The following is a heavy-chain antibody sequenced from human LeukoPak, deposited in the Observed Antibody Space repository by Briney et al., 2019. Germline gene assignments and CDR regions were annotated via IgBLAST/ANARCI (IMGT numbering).Heavy chain of an antibody. D-gene: IGHD2-2*02. Sequence: GGSLRLSCGASGFTFSSYWMHWVRQAPGKGLVWVSRINSDGSSTSYADSVKGRFTISRDNAKNTLYLQMNSLRAEDTAVYYCAKGSHIRAFDIWGQGTMVTVSS. V-gene: IGHV3-74*01. J-gene: IGHJ3*02. CDR3: AKGSHIRAFDI. CDR2: INSDGSST. CDR1: GFTFSSYW.